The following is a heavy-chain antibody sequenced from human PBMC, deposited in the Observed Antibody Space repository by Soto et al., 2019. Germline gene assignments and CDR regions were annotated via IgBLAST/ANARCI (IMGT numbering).Heavy chain of an antibody. CDR3: ARSGACSGGSCHPIGYFQH. CDR1: GFTFSSYS. D-gene: IGHD2-15*01. CDR2: ISSSSSYI. Sequence: GGSLRLSCSASGFTFSSYSMNGGRQAPGKGLEWVSSISSSSSYIYYADSVKGRFTISRDNAKNSLYLQMNSLRAEDTAVYYCARSGACSGGSCHPIGYFQHWGQGTLVTVSS. V-gene: IGHV3-21*01. J-gene: IGHJ1*01.